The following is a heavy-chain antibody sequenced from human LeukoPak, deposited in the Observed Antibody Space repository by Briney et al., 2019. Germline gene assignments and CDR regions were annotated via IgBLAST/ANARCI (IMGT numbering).Heavy chain of an antibody. CDR3: ARAGIDSSGYYHDAFDI. J-gene: IGHJ3*02. D-gene: IGHD3-22*01. Sequence: GGSLRLSCAASGFTFDDYGMSWVRQAPGKGLEWVSGINWNGGSTGYADSVKGRFTISRDNAKNSLYLQMNSLRAEDTAVYYCARAGIDSSGYYHDAFDIWGQGTMVTVSS. CDR2: INWNGGST. V-gene: IGHV3-20*04. CDR1: GFTFDDYG.